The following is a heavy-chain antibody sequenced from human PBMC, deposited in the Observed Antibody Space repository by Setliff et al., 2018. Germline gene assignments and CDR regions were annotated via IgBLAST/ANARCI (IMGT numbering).Heavy chain of an antibody. J-gene: IGHJ3*01. CDR2: IDPSGNT. CDR3: AREVGISGYYGRSSHYSFDL. CDR1: GGSISSGSNY. V-gene: IGHV4-61*09. Sequence: SETLSLTCTVSGGSISSGSNYWSWIRQPAGRGLEWIGHIDPSGNTNYHPSLKSRVTISGDTSKSQFSLKLTSVTAADTAVYFCAREVGISGYYGRSSHYSFDLWGQGKMVTVSS. D-gene: IGHD3-22*01.